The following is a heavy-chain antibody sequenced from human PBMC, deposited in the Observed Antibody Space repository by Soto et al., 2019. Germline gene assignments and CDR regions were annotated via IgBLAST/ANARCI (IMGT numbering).Heavy chain of an antibody. D-gene: IGHD1-26*01. CDR3: ARDYIVGATKKSKETDY. Sequence: GGSLRLSCAASGFTFSSYSMNWVRQAPGKGLEWVSYISSSSSTIYYADSVKGRFTISRDNAKNSLYLQMNSLRDEDTAVYYCARDYIVGATKKSKETDYWGQGTLVTVSS. CDR2: ISSSSSTI. CDR1: GFTFSSYS. V-gene: IGHV3-48*02. J-gene: IGHJ4*02.